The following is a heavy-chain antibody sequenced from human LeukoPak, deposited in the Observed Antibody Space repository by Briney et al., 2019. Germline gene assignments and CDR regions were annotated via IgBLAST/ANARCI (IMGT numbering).Heavy chain of an antibody. J-gene: IGHJ3*02. V-gene: IGHV4-34*01. CDR1: GGSFSGYY. CDR2: INHSGST. CDR3: ASGAETPRDDAFDI. Sequence: TSETLSLTCAVYGGSFSGYYWSWIRQPPGKGLEWIGEINHSGSTNYNPSLKSRVTISVDTSKNQFSLKLSSVTAADTAVYYCASGAETPRDDAFDIWGQGTMVTVSS.